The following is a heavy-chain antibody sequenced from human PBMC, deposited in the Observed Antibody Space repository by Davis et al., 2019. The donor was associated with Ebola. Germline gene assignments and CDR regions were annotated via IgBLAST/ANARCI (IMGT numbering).Heavy chain of an antibody. CDR2: LDWDDDK. V-gene: IGHV2-70*01. J-gene: IGHJ4*02. CDR3: ARIVAAAGTGFDY. D-gene: IGHD6-13*01. Sequence: SGPTLVKPTQTLTLTCTFSGFSPRTSGMCVSWIRQPPGKALEWLALLDWDDDKYYSTSLKTRLTIPKDTSKNQVVLTMTNMDPMDTATYYCARIVAAAGTGFDYWGQGTLVTVSS. CDR1: GFSPRTSGMC.